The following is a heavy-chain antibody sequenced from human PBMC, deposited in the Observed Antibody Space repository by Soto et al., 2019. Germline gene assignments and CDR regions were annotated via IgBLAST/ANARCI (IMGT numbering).Heavy chain of an antibody. CDR1: GSSIIGYY. CDR2: IHYSGGA. Sequence: SETLSLTCTFSGSSIIGYYWPWLRQSPERGLEWIGSIHYSGGANYNPSLNSRRTISVDRSTSQFSFKLDYVTAADTAADHCARGVSGRGLYWFDPWGQGTLVTVSS. D-gene: IGHD6-25*01. V-gene: IGHV4-59*12. J-gene: IGHJ5*02. CDR3: ARGVSGRGLYWFDP.